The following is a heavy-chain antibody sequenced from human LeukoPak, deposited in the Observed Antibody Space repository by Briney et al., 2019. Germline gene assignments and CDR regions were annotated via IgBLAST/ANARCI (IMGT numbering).Heavy chain of an antibody. Sequence: ASVKVSCKASGYTFTNYGISWVRQAPGQGLEWMGWISGYNGNTNYAQKLQGRVTMTTDTSTSTAYMELRSLRSDDTAVYYRARGPRITIFGVVMANDAFDIWGQGTMVTVSS. CDR1: GYTFTNYG. V-gene: IGHV1-18*01. D-gene: IGHD3-3*01. J-gene: IGHJ3*02. CDR2: ISGYNGNT. CDR3: ARGPRITIFGVVMANDAFDI.